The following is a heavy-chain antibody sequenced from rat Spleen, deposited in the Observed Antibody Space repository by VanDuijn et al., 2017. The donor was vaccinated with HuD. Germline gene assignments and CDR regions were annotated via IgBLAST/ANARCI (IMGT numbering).Heavy chain of an antibody. D-gene: IGHD4-3*01. CDR2: IWGNGNT. CDR1: GFSLSSNS. Sequence: QVQLKESGPGLLQSSQTLSLTCTVSGFSLSSNSVHWVRQPPGKGLEWVGGIWGNGNTNYNSALKSRLSISRDTSKSQVFLKMNNLQTEDTAMYFCARSNSGPDYWGQGVMVTVSS. CDR3: ARSNSGPDY. J-gene: IGHJ2*01. V-gene: IGHV2S61*01.